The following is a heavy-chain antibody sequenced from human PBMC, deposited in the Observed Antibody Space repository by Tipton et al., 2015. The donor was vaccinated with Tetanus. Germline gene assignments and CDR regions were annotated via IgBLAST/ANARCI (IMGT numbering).Heavy chain of an antibody. D-gene: IGHD6-19*01. CDR2: VFTSGRT. CDR3: ARGLAVDSSGWFDPFDI. J-gene: IGHJ3*02. CDR1: GGSMRTYY. V-gene: IGHV4-4*07. Sequence: TLSLTCNVSGGSMRTYYWSWIRQTAGKGLEWIGRVFTSGRTHDNPSLRSRVIMSVDTSNNKFFLTLTSVTAADSGVYYCARGLAVDSSGWFDPFDIWGPGTMVTDSS.